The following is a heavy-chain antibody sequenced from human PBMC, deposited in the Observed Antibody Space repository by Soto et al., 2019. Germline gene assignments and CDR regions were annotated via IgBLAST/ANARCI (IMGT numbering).Heavy chain of an antibody. V-gene: IGHV1-69*01. CDR3: ARGTDSVVPAAMDYYYYGMDV. D-gene: IGHD2-2*01. CDR2: IIPIFGTA. Sequence: QVQLVQSGAEVKKPGSSVKVSCKASGGTFSSYAISWVRQAPGQGPEWMGGIIPIFGTANYAQKFQGRVTITADESTSTAYMELSSLRSEDTAVYYCARGTDSVVPAAMDYYYYGMDVWGQGTTVTVSS. CDR1: GGTFSSYA. J-gene: IGHJ6*02.